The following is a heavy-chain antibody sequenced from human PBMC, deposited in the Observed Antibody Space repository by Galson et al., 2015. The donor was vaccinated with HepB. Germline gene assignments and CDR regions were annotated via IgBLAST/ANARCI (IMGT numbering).Heavy chain of an antibody. J-gene: IGHJ4*02. V-gene: IGHV1-69*13. Sequence: SVKVSCKASGGTFSSYAISWVRQAPGQGLEWMGGIIPIFGTANYAQKFQGRVTITADESTSTAYMELSSLRSEDTAVYYCARALDWGAARPGFDYWGQGTLVTVSS. CDR3: ARALDWGAARPGFDY. CDR1: GGTFSSYA. D-gene: IGHD6-6*01. CDR2: IIPIFGTA.